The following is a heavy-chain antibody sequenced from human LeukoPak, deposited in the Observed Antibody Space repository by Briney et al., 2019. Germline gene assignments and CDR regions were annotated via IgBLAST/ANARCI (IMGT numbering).Heavy chain of an antibody. Sequence: ASVKVSCKASGYTFTSYGISWVRQAPGQGLEWMGWINAYNGNTNYAQKLQGRVTMNTDTSTSTAYMELRSLRSDDTDVYYCARKSSSSSGLDYWGQGTLVTVSS. V-gene: IGHV1-18*01. CDR2: INAYNGNT. D-gene: IGHD6-13*01. J-gene: IGHJ4*02. CDR3: ARKSSSSSGLDY. CDR1: GYTFTSYG.